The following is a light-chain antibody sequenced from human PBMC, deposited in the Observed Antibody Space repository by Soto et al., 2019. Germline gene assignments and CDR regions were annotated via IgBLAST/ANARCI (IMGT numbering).Light chain of an antibody. J-gene: IGLJ2*01. CDR3: SSYTSRSTVV. V-gene: IGLV2-14*01. CDR1: SSDVGGYNY. CDR2: EVS. Sequence: SALTQPASVSGSPGQSITISCTGTSSDVGGYNYVSWYQHHPGKAPKLMIYEVSNRPSGVSNRFSGSKSGNTASLTISGLQAEDEADYYCSSYTSRSTVVFGGGTKVTVL.